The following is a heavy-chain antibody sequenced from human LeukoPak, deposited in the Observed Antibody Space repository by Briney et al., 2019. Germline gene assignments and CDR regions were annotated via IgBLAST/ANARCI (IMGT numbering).Heavy chain of an antibody. CDR2: INPNSGGT. CDR3: ARGGVAVAGQIDY. D-gene: IGHD2-15*01. Sequence: ASVKVSCKASGYPFTDYYMHWVRQAPGQGLEWMGRINPNSGGTNYALKSQGKVTMTRDTSISTAYMELRRLRSDDTAVYYCARGGVAVAGQIDYWGQGTLVTVSS. V-gene: IGHV1-2*06. CDR1: GYPFTDYY. J-gene: IGHJ4*02.